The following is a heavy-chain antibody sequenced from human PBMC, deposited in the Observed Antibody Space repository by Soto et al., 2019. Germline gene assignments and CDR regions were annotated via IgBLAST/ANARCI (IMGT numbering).Heavy chain of an antibody. V-gene: IGHV1-69*04. CDR2: IIPILGIA. D-gene: IGHD1-1*01. J-gene: IGHJ4*02. CDR3: ARDPPAWRGAQLEEYYFDY. CDR1: GGTFRSYT. Sequence: GASVKVSCKASGGTFRSYTISWVRQAPGQGLEWMGRIIPILGIANYAQKFQGRVTITADKSTSTAYMELSSLRSEDTAVYYCARDPPAWRGAQLEEYYFDYWGQGTLVTVSS.